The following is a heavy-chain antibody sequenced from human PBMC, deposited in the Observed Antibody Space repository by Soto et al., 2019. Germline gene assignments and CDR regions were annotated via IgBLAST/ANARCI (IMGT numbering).Heavy chain of an antibody. Sequence: GGSLRLSCAASGFTFSSYSMNWVRQAPGKGLEWVSSISSSSSYIYYADSVKGRFTISRDNAKNSLYLQMNSLRAEDTAVYYCARDRASSSSIFDYWGQGTLVTVSS. J-gene: IGHJ4*02. CDR1: GFTFSSYS. CDR3: ARDRASSSSIFDY. V-gene: IGHV3-21*01. D-gene: IGHD6-6*01. CDR2: ISSSSSYI.